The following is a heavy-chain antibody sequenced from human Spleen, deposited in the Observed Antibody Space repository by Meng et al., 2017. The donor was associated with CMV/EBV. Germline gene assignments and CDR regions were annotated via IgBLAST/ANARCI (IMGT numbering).Heavy chain of an antibody. V-gene: IGHV3-48*03. CDR2: ISSSGGTM. Sequence: GESLKISCAASGFTFSSYEMNWVRQAPGKGLEWVSYISSSGGTMYYVDSVKGRFTISRDNAKNSLYLQMNSLRAEDTAVYYCAKGFWSGYSFGYWGQGTLVTVSS. CDR1: GFTFSSYE. CDR3: AKGFWSGYSFGY. J-gene: IGHJ4*02. D-gene: IGHD3-3*01.